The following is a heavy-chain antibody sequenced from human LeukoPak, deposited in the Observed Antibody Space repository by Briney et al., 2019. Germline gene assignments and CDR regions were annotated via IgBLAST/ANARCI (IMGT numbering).Heavy chain of an antibody. V-gene: IGHV1-69*01. CDR1: GGTFSSYA. D-gene: IGHD2-15*01. Sequence: SVKVSCKASGGTFSSYAISWVRQAPGQGLEWMGGIIPIFGTANYAQKFQGRVTITADESTSTAHMELSSLRSEDTAVYYCAREIVAESVVGVWGQGTLVTVSS. J-gene: IGHJ4*02. CDR2: IIPIFGTA. CDR3: AREIVAESVVGV.